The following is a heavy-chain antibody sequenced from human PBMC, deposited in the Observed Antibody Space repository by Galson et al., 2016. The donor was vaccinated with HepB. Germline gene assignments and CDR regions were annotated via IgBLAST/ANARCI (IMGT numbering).Heavy chain of an antibody. D-gene: IGHD5-18*01. J-gene: IGHJ4*02. CDR2: ISYDGSDK. CDR1: GFSFSTYG. V-gene: IGHV3-30*18. CDR3: AKGDCGDSYGCIDY. Sequence: SLRLSCAASGFSFSTYGMHWVSQAPGKGLEWVSIISYDGSDKYYADSVKGRFTISRDISKNMVYLQMHSLSAEDTAVYFCAKGDCGDSYGCIDYWGQGTLVTVSS.